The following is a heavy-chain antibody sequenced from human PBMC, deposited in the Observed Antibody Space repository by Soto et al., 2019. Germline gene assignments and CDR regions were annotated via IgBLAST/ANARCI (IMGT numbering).Heavy chain of an antibody. D-gene: IGHD6-19*01. CDR3: ARHIAVSGTRGFDY. J-gene: IGHJ4*02. CDR2: IYHTGNR. CDR1: GGSISDYW. Sequence: QVQLQESGPGLMQPSGTLSLTCAVSGGSISDYWWSWVRQPPGKGLEWIGEIYHTGNRHYNPSLEGRVTISVDKYKNHFSLNLNSVTAADTAVYYCARHIAVSGTRGFDYWGQGILVTVSS. V-gene: IGHV4-4*02.